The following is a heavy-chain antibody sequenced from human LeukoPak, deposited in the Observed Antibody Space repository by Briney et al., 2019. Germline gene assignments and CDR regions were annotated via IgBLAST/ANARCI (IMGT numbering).Heavy chain of an antibody. CDR3: TRDPEALDN. Sequence: PGGSLRLSCAASGFTFSSYWMSWVRQAPGKGLEWVSYISRGRPTIHYADSVKGRFTISRDNAENSLYLQMNNLRDEDTAVYYCTRDPEALDNWGQGTLVTVSS. CDR1: GFTFSSYW. J-gene: IGHJ4*02. V-gene: IGHV3-48*02. CDR2: ISRGRPTI.